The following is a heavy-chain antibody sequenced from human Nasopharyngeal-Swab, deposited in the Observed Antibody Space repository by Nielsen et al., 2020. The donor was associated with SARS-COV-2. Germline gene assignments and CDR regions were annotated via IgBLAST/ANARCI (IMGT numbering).Heavy chain of an antibody. J-gene: IGHJ6*03. CDR2: ISYDGSNK. CDR3: SRGALWFGEDYYYYYYMDV. V-gene: IGHV3-30-3*01. Sequence: VRQAPGKGPEWVAVISYDGSNKYYADSVKGRFTISRDNSKNTLYLQMISLRAEDTAVYYCSRGALWFGEDYYYYYYMDVWGKGTTVTVSS. D-gene: IGHD3-10*01.